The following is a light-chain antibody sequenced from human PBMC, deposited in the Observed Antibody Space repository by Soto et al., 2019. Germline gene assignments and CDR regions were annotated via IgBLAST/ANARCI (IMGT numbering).Light chain of an antibody. J-gene: IGLJ1*01. CDR2: EVT. CDR1: SSDIGDYNY. CDR3: SSYTSTSTLHYV. Sequence: QSALTQPASVSGSPGQSITISCTGTSSDIGDYNYVSWYQQHPGKAPKLMIYEVTNRPSGVSYRFSGSKSGNTASLTISGLQAEDEADYFCSSYTSTSTLHYVFGTGTKVSVL. V-gene: IGLV2-14*01.